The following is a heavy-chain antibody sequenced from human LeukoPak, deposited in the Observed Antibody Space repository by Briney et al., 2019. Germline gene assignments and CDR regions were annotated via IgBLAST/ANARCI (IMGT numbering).Heavy chain of an antibody. CDR3: ARVFYYDSSGYYPADY. V-gene: IGHV3-74*01. CDR2: INSDGSST. CDR1: GFTFSNYA. J-gene: IGHJ4*02. Sequence: GGSLRLSCAASGFTFSNYAMSWVRQAPGKGLVWVSRINSDGSSTSYADSVKGRFTISRDNAKNTLYLQMNSLRAEDTAVYYCARVFYYDSSGYYPADYWGQGTLVTVSS. D-gene: IGHD3-22*01.